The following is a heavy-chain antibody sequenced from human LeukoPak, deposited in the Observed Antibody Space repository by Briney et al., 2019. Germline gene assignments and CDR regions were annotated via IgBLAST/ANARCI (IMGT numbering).Heavy chain of an antibody. J-gene: IGHJ4*02. CDR2: ISSTSAHI. Sequence: GGSLRLSCAASGLSFNTYSMNWVRQAPGKGLEWVSSISSTSAHIFYADSVKGRFTISRDNSKNTLYLQMNSLRAEDTAVYYCARITSGWYYFDYWGQGTLVTVSS. CDR3: ARITSGWYYFDY. D-gene: IGHD6-19*01. V-gene: IGHV3-21*01. CDR1: GLSFNTYS.